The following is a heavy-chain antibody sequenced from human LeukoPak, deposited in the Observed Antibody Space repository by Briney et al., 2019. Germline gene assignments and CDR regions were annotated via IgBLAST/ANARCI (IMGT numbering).Heavy chain of an antibody. Sequence: GGSLRLSCAASGFTFSSYSMNWVRQAPGKGLEWVSSISSSSSYIYYADSVKGRFTISRDNAKNSLYLQMSSLRSEDTAVYYCARIRDGYNDAYDIWGQGTMVTVSS. CDR2: ISSSSSYI. D-gene: IGHD5-24*01. J-gene: IGHJ3*02. CDR3: ARIRDGYNDAYDI. V-gene: IGHV3-21*04. CDR1: GFTFSSYS.